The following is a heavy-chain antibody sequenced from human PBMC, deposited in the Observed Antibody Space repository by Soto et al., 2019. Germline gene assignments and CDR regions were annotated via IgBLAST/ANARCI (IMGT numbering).Heavy chain of an antibody. J-gene: IGHJ6*02. V-gene: IGHV1-3*01. CDR3: ASGRYSAYYYYYNNALDV. CDR2: INAGKGDT. Sequence: QVQVVQSGAEVKKPGASVKVSCKASGYTFNSYGIHWVRQAPGQRLEWMGWINAGKGDTKYSQKFQDRVTITVETAASTAYMERSSLRSEDTAVYYCASGRYSAYYYYYNNALDVWGQGTTVTVS. CDR1: GYTFNSYG. D-gene: IGHD5-12*01.